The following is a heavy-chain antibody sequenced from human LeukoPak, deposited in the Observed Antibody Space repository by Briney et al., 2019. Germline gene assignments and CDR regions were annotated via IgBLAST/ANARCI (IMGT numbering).Heavy chain of an antibody. CDR3: ARGMYYGRFDH. CDR1: GFTFSTYW. Sequence: GGSLRLSCAASGFTFSTYWMSWVRQAPGKGLEWVATIKQDGSERYYVDSVKGRFTISRDDGRNSLYLQMNSLRAEDTALYYCARGMYYGRFDHWGQGTLVTVSS. CDR2: IKQDGSER. D-gene: IGHD4-17*01. J-gene: IGHJ4*02. V-gene: IGHV3-7*01.